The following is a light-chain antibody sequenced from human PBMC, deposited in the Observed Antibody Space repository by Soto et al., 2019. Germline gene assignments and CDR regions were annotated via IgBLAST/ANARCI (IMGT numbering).Light chain of an antibody. CDR2: GAS. Sequence: EIVLTQSPATLSLSPGERATLSCRASQSVRSYLAWYEQKPGQAPRLLIYGASSRATGIPDRFSGSGSGTDFTLTISRLEPEDFAVYYCQQYGDSPTFGQGTKVDIK. J-gene: IGKJ1*01. CDR3: QQYGDSPT. V-gene: IGKV3-20*01. CDR1: QSVRSY.